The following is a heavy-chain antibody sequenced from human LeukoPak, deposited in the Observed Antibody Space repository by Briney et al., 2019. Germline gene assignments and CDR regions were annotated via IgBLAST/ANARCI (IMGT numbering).Heavy chain of an antibody. J-gene: IGHJ4*02. CDR1: GFTFSSYA. Sequence: PGGSLRLSCAASGFTFSSYAMHWVRQAPGKGLEWVAVISYDGSNKYYADSVKGRFTISRDNSKNTLYLQMNSLRAEDTAVYYCARGPGFDYWGQGTLVTVSS. V-gene: IGHV3-30-3*01. CDR3: ARGPGFDY. CDR2: ISYDGSNK.